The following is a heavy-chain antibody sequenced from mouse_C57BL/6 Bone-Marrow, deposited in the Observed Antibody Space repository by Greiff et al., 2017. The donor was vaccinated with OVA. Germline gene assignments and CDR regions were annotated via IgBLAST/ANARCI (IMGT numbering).Heavy chain of an antibody. CDR2: IHPNSGST. D-gene: IGHD2-3*01. CDR1: GYTFTSYW. V-gene: IGHV1-64*01. J-gene: IGHJ3*01. CDR3: ARDRRTDGFAY. Sequence: QVQLQQPGAELVKPGASVKLSCKASGYTFTSYWMHWVKQRPGQGLEWIGMIHPNSGSTNYNEKFKSKATLTVDKSSSTAYMQLSSLTSGDSAVYYCARDRRTDGFAYWGQGTLVTVSA.